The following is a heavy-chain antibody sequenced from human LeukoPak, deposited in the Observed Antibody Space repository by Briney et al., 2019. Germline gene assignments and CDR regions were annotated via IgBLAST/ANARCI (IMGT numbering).Heavy chain of an antibody. V-gene: IGHV3-23*01. Sequence: PGGSLRLSCAASGFTFSSYAMSWVRQAPGKGLEWVSAISGSGGSTYYADSVKGRFTISRDNSKNTLYLQMNSLKTEDTAVYYCTTVSSWYGGDYYYGMDVWGKGTTVTVSS. CDR1: GFTFSSYA. CDR2: ISGSGGST. CDR3: TTVSSWYGGDYYYGMDV. J-gene: IGHJ6*04. D-gene: IGHD6-13*01.